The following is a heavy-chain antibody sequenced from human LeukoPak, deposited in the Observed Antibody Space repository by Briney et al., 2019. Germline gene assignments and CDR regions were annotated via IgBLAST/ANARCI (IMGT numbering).Heavy chain of an antibody. CDR2: IYWDDDK. CDR1: GFSLSTSGVG. D-gene: IGHD3-9*01. V-gene: IGHV2-5*02. CDR3: AHSGYYDILTGYYGEYYFNY. Sequence: SGPTLVKPTQTLTLTCTFSGFSLSTSGVGVGWIRQPPGKALEWLALIYWDDDKRYSPSLKSRLTITKDTSKNQVVLTMTNMDPVDTATYYCAHSGYYDILTGYYGEYYFNYWGQGTLVTVSS. J-gene: IGHJ4*02.